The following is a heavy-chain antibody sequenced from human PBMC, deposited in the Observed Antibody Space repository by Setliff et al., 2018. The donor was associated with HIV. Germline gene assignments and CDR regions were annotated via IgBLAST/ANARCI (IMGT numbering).Heavy chain of an antibody. V-gene: IGHV4-34*01. CDR2: LSPSGTT. CDR1: GGSFSNYY. CDR3: ARGRTGHDY. J-gene: IGHJ4*02. Sequence: SETLSLTCTVYGGSFSNYYTNWIRQPPGKGLEWIGELSPSGTTRSNPSLQSRVTISIDTSKTQFSLKLSSLTAADTAVYYCARGRTGHDYWGQGTLVTVSS.